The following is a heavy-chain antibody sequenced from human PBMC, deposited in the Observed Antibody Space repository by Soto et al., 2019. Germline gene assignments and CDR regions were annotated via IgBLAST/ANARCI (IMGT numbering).Heavy chain of an antibody. CDR2: IYSSGRT. D-gene: IGHD6-19*01. Sequence: SETLSLACTGWDACIRGWDWSWIRQPPGQGLEWVASIYSSGRTDYNHSLESRVTISVDTSKNQFSLNLRSVNEADTAVYYCAREYAGSSGQFAPWGQGTLVTISS. CDR3: AREYAGSSGQFAP. V-gene: IGHV4-4*08. J-gene: IGHJ5*02. CDR1: DACIRGWD.